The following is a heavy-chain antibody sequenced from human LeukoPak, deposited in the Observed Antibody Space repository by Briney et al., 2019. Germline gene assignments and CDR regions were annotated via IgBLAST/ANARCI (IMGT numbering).Heavy chain of an antibody. CDR2: INPTGGNT. J-gene: IGHJ4*02. CDR3: AREMMVASLTGLFISLDY. V-gene: IGHV1-46*01. CDR1: GYSFTNYY. Sequence: ASVKVSCKASGYSFTNYYVHWVRQAPGQGLEWMGIINPTGGNTNYAQRFQGRVTMTRDMSTSTVYMEVISLRSDDTAVYYCAREMMVASLTGLFISLDYWGQGTLVTVSS. D-gene: IGHD3-9*01.